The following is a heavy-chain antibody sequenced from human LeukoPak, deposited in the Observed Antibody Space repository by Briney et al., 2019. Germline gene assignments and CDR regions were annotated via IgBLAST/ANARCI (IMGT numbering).Heavy chain of an antibody. V-gene: IGHV4-39*07. CDR2: IYDTGST. J-gene: IGHJ4*02. CDR3: AGDSSSWYWYFDY. Sequence: SETLSLTCTVSGGSLSSTIYSWGCIRQPPGKGLEWIGSIYDTGSTYYNPSLKSRVIVSVDTSKNQFSLKLNSVTAADTAVYYCAGDSSSWYWYFDYWGQGTLVTVSS. D-gene: IGHD6-13*01. CDR1: GGSLSSTIYS.